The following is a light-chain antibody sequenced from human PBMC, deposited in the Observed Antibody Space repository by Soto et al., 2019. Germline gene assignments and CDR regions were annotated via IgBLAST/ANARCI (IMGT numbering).Light chain of an antibody. CDR1: QSVSSN. J-gene: IGKJ1*01. V-gene: IGKV3-15*01. CDR3: QQYNNWPGT. CDR2: GAS. Sequence: EIVMTQSAATLSVYQGERATLSCRASQSVSSNLAWYQQKPGQAPRLLIYGASTRATGIPARFSGSGSGTEFTLTISSLQSEDFAVYYCQQYNNWPGTFGQGTKVDIK.